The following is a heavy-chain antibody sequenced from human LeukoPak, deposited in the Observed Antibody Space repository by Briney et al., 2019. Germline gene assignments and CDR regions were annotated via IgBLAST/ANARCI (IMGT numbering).Heavy chain of an antibody. CDR2: FDPEDGET. V-gene: IGHV1-24*01. D-gene: IGHD2-21*02. J-gene: IGHJ6*02. Sequence: ASVKVSCKVSGYTLTELSMHWVRQAPGKGLEWMGGFDPEDGETIYAQKFQGRVTMTEDTSTDTAYMELSSLRSEDTAVYYCATDTATYCGGDCPYYYYGMDVWGQGTTVTVSS. CDR1: GYTLTELS. CDR3: ATDTATYCGGDCPYYYYGMDV.